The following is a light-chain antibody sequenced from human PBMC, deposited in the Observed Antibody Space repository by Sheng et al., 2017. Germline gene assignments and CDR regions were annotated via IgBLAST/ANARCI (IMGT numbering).Light chain of an antibody. Sequence: QSVLTQPPSVSGAPGQRVTISCTGSSSNIGAGYDVHWYQQLPGTAPKLLIYANSNRPSGVPDRFSGSKSGTSASLAITGLQAEDEADYYCQSYDSSLSGGDVFGTGTKVTVL. CDR1: SSNIGAGYD. CDR2: ANS. CDR3: QSYDSSLSGGDV. J-gene: IGLJ1*01. V-gene: IGLV1-40*01.